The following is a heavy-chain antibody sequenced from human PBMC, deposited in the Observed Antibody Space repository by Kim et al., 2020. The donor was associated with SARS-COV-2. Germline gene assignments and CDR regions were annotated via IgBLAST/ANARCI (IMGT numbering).Heavy chain of an antibody. D-gene: IGHD1-26*01. J-gene: IGHJ5*02. CDR2: IYSVGST. V-gene: IGHV3-66*01. CDR3: ARLTLSGGAEDWFDP. Sequence: GGSLRLSCVASGFSVSDNYMSWVRQAPGKALQWVSIIYSVGSTYYADSVKGRFAISRDNPRNTLHLQMNSLKAEDTAVYFCARLTLSGGAEDWFDPWGQGTRVTVST. CDR1: GFSVSDNY.